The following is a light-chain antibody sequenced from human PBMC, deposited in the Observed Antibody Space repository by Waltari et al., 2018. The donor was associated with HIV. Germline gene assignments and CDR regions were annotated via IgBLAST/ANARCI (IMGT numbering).Light chain of an antibody. CDR1: RLRSYY. CDR2: GKN. J-gene: IGLJ2*01. V-gene: IGLV3-19*01. CDR3: NSRDSSGNHP. Sequence: SSELTQDPAVSVALGQTVRITCHGDRLRSYYTSWYQQKPGKAPVLVIYGKNNRPSGIPDRFSGSSSGNTASLTITGAQAEDEADYYCNSRDSSGNHPFGGGTKLTVL.